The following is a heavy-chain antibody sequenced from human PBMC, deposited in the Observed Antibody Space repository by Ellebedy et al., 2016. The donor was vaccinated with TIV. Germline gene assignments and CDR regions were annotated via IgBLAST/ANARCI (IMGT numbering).Heavy chain of an antibody. CDR1: GYTFTSYA. Sequence: ASVKVSCKASGYTFTSYAMHWVRQAPGQRLEWMGWINAGNGNTKYSQKFQGRVTMTTDTSTSTAYMELRSLRSDDTAVYYCARDHHWNYGGSGYWGQGTLVTVSS. D-gene: IGHD1-7*01. CDR2: INAGNGNT. CDR3: ARDHHWNYGGSGY. V-gene: IGHV1-3*01. J-gene: IGHJ4*02.